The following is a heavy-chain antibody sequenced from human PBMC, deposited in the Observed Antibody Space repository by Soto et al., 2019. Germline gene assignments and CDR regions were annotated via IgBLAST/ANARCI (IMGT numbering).Heavy chain of an antibody. CDR3: ARGIFRAAAGTPLGY. V-gene: IGHV1-2*02. CDR2: INPNSGGT. D-gene: IGHD6-13*01. CDR1: GYTFTGYY. J-gene: IGHJ4*02. Sequence: ASVKVSCKASGYTFTGYYMHWVRQAPGQGLEWMGWINPNSGGTNYAQKFQGRVTMTRDTSISTAYMGLSRLRSDDTAVYYCARGIFRAAAGTPLGYWGQGTLVTVSS.